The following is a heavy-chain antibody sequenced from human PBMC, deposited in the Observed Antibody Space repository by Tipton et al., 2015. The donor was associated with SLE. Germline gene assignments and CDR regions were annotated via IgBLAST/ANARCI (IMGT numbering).Heavy chain of an antibody. Sequence: LRLSCAASGFTLSDYYMTWIRQAPGKGLEWTGTIHHSGITYYNPSLKSRVTISVDTSKNQFSLKLRSVTAADTAVYYCAREYSGYDYRTFDHWGQGTLVTVSS. CDR1: GFTLSDYY. D-gene: IGHD5-12*01. J-gene: IGHJ4*02. CDR2: IHHSGIT. CDR3: AREYSGYDYRTFDH. V-gene: IGHV4-38-2*02.